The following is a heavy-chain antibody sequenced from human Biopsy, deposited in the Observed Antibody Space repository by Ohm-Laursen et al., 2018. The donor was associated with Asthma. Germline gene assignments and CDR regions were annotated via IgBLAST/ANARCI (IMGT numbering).Heavy chain of an antibody. Sequence: SDTLSLTCAVSDGSISSGGYSWSWIRQPPGKGLEWIGYIYHSGSTYYNPSLKSRVTISVDRSKNQFSLKLSSVTAADTAVYYCARVKDGYNFDYWGQGTLVTVSS. V-gene: IGHV4-30-2*01. CDR1: DGSISSGGYS. CDR2: IYHSGST. CDR3: ARVKDGYNFDY. D-gene: IGHD5-24*01. J-gene: IGHJ4*02.